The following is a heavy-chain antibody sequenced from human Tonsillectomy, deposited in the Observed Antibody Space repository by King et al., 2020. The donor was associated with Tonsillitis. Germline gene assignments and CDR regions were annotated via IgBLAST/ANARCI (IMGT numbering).Heavy chain of an antibody. D-gene: IGHD1-26*01. CDR1: GYIFTGYY. CDR3: ARDLVWLFSGNCYDY. CDR2: INPNSGGT. V-gene: IGHV1-2*02. Sequence: QVQLVQSGAEVKKPGASVKVSCKASGYIFTGYYMHWVRQAPGHGLEWMGWINPNSGGTNYAQRFQGRVTMTRDTSISTAYMELSRLRSDDTAVYYCARDLVWLFSGNCYDYWGQGTLVTVSS. J-gene: IGHJ4*02.